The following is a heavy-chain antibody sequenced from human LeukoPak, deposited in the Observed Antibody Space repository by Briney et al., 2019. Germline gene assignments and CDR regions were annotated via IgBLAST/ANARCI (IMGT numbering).Heavy chain of an antibody. D-gene: IGHD2-15*01. CDR3: AKDKPSRLEDHCSGGSCYARGYYYGMDV. Sequence: SGGSLRLSCAASGFTFSSYGMHWVRQAPGKGLEWVAVISYDGSNKYYADSVKGRFTISRDNSKNTLYLQMNSLRAEDTAVYYCAKDKPSRLEDHCSGGSCYARGYYYGMDVWGQGTTVTVSS. CDR2: ISYDGSNK. V-gene: IGHV3-30*18. J-gene: IGHJ6*02. CDR1: GFTFSSYG.